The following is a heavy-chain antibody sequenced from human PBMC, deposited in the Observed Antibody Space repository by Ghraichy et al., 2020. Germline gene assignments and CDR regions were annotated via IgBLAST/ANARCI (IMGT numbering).Heavy chain of an antibody. D-gene: IGHD2-15*01. CDR3: ARICSNYFDY. V-gene: IGHV4-30-2*01. Sequence: SETLSLTCEVSGGSLTSGGCSWSWIRQLPGKGMEWIGSIFHSGSVFYAPSLKSRVTMSVGTSMSHFSLSLNSVTAADTAVYFCARICSNYFDYWGQGILATVSS. CDR1: GGSLTSGGCS. J-gene: IGHJ4*02. CDR2: IFHSGSV.